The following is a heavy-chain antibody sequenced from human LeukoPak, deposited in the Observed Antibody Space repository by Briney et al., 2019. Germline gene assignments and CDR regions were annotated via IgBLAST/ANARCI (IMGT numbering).Heavy chain of an antibody. Sequence: PGGSLRLSCAASGFTFSSYAMSWVRQAPGKGLERVSAISGSGGSTYYADSVKGRFTISRDNSKNTLYLQMNSLRAEDTAVYYCAKGYCSSTSCYLYYFDYWGQGTLVTVSS. D-gene: IGHD2-2*01. J-gene: IGHJ4*02. CDR2: ISGSGGST. V-gene: IGHV3-23*01. CDR1: GFTFSSYA. CDR3: AKGYCSSTSCYLYYFDY.